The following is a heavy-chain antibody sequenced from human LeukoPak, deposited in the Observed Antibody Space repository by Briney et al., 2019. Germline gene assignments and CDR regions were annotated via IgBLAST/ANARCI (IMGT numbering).Heavy chain of an antibody. CDR3: ARVDTAVLTGFDY. CDR2: ISYDGSSQ. CDR1: GFTFSSYG. D-gene: IGHD5-18*01. Sequence: GGSLRLSCAAFGFTFSSYGMHWVRQAPGKGLEWVAGISYDGSSQKYADSMKGRFTISRDNSKNTLYLQMNSLRAEDTAVYYCARVDTAVLTGFDYWGQGTLVTVSS. V-gene: IGHV3-30*07. J-gene: IGHJ4*02.